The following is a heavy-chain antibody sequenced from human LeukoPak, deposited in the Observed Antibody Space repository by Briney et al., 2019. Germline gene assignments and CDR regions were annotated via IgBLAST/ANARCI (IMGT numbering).Heavy chain of an antibody. J-gene: IGHJ6*03. CDR2: IIPIFGTA. D-gene: IGHD2-2*02. V-gene: IGHV1-69*13. Sequence: SVKVSCKASGGTFSSYAISWVRQAPGQGLEWMGGIIPIFGTANYAQKFQGRVTITADESTSTAYMELSSLGSEDTAVYYCARVLVVPAAISLDYYYYYMDVWGKGTTVTVSS. CDR1: GGTFSSYA. CDR3: ARVLVVPAAISLDYYYYYMDV.